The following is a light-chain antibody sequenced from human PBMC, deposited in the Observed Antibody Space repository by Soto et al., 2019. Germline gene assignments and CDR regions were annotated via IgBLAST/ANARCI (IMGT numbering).Light chain of an antibody. V-gene: IGKV3-20*01. CDR3: QQYKNWPPIT. Sequence: EIVLTQPPGTLSLSPGERATLSCRASQSVSSSYLACYQHKPGQAPRLLIYVASSSATGIPDRFSGSGSGTDFTLTISRLEPEDFAVYYCQQYKNWPPITFGQGTRLE. J-gene: IGKJ5*01. CDR1: QSVSSSY. CDR2: VAS.